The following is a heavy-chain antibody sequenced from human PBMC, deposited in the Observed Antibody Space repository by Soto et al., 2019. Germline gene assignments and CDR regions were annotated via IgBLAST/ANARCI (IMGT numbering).Heavy chain of an antibody. Sequence: GGSLRLSCAASGFTFSSYAMHWVRQAPGKGLEWVAVISYDGSNKYYADSVKGRFTISRDNSKNTLYLQMNSLRAEDTAVYYCARDEGSGEWELLRRRYYYGMDVWGQGTTVTVSS. CDR3: ARDEGSGEWELLRRRYYYGMDV. V-gene: IGHV3-30-3*01. J-gene: IGHJ6*02. D-gene: IGHD1-26*01. CDR1: GFTFSSYA. CDR2: ISYDGSNK.